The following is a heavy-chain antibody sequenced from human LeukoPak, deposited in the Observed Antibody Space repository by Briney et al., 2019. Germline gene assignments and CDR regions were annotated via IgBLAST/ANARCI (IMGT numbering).Heavy chain of an antibody. CDR3: ARCRYYGSGSYYDFDY. CDR2: IYYSGST. D-gene: IGHD3-10*01. Sequence: SETLSLTCTVSGGSISSSSYYWGWIRQPPGKGLEWIGSIYYSGSTYYNPSLKSRVTISVDTSKNQFSLKLSSVTAADTAVHYCARCRYYGSGSYYDFDYWGQGTLVTVSS. CDR1: GGSISSSSYY. V-gene: IGHV4-39*01. J-gene: IGHJ4*02.